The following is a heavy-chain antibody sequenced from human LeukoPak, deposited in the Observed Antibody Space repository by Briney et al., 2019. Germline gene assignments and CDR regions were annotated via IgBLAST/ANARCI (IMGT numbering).Heavy chain of an antibody. V-gene: IGHV1-69*04. CDR3: AREALNCGGDCYSYSYYGMDV. D-gene: IGHD2-21*02. J-gene: IGHJ6*02. CDR2: IIPILGIA. CDR1: GGTFSSYA. Sequence: GASVKVSCKASGGTFSSYAISWVRQAPGQGREWMGRIIPILGIANYAQKCQGRVTITADKSTSTAYMELSSLRSEDTAVYYCAREALNCGGDCYSYSYYGMDVWGQGTTVTVSS.